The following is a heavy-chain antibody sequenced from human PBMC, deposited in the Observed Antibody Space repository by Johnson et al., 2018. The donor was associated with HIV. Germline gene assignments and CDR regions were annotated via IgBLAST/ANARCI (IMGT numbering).Heavy chain of an antibody. D-gene: IGHD2-2*01. Sequence: DGSNKYYADSVKGRFTISRDNSKNTLYLQMNSLRAEDTAVYYCARGGSSTSLDAFDIWGQGTMVTVSS. CDR2: DGSNK. J-gene: IGHJ3*02. CDR3: ARGGSSTSLDAFDI. V-gene: IGHV3-30-3*01.